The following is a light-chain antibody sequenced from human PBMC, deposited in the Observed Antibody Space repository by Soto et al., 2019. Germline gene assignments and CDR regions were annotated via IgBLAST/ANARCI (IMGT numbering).Light chain of an antibody. CDR1: QSVSSSY. V-gene: IGKV3-20*01. CDR2: GAS. CDR3: QQYGGSALYT. Sequence: EIVLTQSPGTLSLSPGERATLSCRASQSVSSSYLGWYQQKPGQAPRLLIYGASTRATGIPDRFSGSGSGTDVTLTISRLDPEDFAVYYCQQYGGSALYTFGQGTKLEI. J-gene: IGKJ2*01.